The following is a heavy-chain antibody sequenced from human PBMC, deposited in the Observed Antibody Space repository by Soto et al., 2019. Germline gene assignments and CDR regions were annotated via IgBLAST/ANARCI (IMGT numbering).Heavy chain of an antibody. CDR1: GFTFSTYD. CDR2: IGSADDP. CDR3: ARAYSGRLPRRADYYFAMDV. J-gene: IGHJ6*02. Sequence: EVQLVESGGGVVQPGGSLRLSCAASGFTFSTYDMHWVRQATGKGLEWVSAIGSADDPYYLGSVKGRSTISRENAKNSLYLQMNSLRAGDTAVYYCARAYSGRLPRRADYYFAMDVWGQGTTVTVSS. V-gene: IGHV3-13*05. D-gene: IGHD2-15*01.